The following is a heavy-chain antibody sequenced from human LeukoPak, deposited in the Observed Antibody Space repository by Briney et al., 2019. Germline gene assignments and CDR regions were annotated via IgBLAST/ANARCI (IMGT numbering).Heavy chain of an antibody. Sequence: GGSLRLSCAASGFTFSSYWMSWVRQAPGKGLEWVAFIRYDGSNKYYADSVKGRFTISRDNSKNTLYLQMNSLRAEDTAVYYCAKVRDTAIWGTGPFDYWGQGTLVTVSS. CDR3: AKVRDTAIWGTGPFDY. D-gene: IGHD5-18*01. CDR2: IRYDGSNK. CDR1: GFTFSSYW. V-gene: IGHV3-30*02. J-gene: IGHJ4*02.